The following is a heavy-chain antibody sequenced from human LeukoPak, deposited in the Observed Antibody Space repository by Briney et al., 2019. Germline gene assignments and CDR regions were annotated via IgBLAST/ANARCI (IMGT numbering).Heavy chain of an antibody. D-gene: IGHD3-3*01. CDR1: GFTFSSYV. Sequence: GGSLRLSCAASGFTFSSYVMSWVRQAPGKGLEWVSAISGSGGSTYYADSVKGRLTISRDNSKNTLYLQMSSLRAEDTAVYYCAIGLPGSGYYYFDYWGQGTLVTVSS. J-gene: IGHJ4*02. CDR3: AIGLPGSGYYYFDY. CDR2: ISGSGGST. V-gene: IGHV3-23*01.